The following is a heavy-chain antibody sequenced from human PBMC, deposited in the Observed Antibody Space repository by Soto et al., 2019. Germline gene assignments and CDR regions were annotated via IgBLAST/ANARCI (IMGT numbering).Heavy chain of an antibody. CDR3: ARARETYYYDSSGYYHFDY. J-gene: IGHJ4*02. V-gene: IGHV1-69*13. D-gene: IGHD3-22*01. CDR1: GGTFSSYA. CDR2: IIPIFGTA. Sequence: ASVKVSCKASGGTFSSYAISWVRQAPGQGLEWMGGIIPIFGTANYAQKFQGRVTITADESTSTAYMELSSLRSEDTAVYYCARARETYYYDSSGYYHFDYWGQGTLVTVSS.